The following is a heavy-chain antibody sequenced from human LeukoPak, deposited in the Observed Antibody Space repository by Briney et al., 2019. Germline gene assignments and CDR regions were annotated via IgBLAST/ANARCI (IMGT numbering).Heavy chain of an antibody. J-gene: IGHJ4*02. CDR1: GFTFSSYW. CDR2: INSDGSST. CDR3: AREGSGWYFDY. D-gene: IGHD6-19*01. V-gene: IGHV3-74*01. Sequence: PGGSPRLSCAASGFTFSSYWMHWVRQAPGKGLVWVSRINSDGSSTSYADSVRGRFTISRDNAKNTLYLQMNSLRAEDTAVYYCAREGSGWYFDYWGQGTLVTVSS.